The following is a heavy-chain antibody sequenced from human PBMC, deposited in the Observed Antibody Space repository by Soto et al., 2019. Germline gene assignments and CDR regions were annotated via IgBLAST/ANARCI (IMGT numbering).Heavy chain of an antibody. J-gene: IGHJ4*02. Sequence: PGGSLRLSCAASGFTFTAYGMHWVRQAPGKGLEWVAVIWYDGTKKYYADSVKGRFTISRDNSRNSLYLQVNSLRVEGTAVYYCARGLGDGQGPFAYWGQGAPVTGSS. CDR2: IWYDGTKK. V-gene: IGHV3-33*01. D-gene: IGHD1-26*01. CDR3: ARGLGDGQGPFAY. CDR1: GFTFTAYG.